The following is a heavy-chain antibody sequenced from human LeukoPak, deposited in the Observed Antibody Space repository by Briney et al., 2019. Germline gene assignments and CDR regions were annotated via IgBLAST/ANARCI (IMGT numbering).Heavy chain of an antibody. CDR1: GFTFSSYE. Sequence: PGGSLRLSCAASGFTFSSYEMNWLRQAPGKGLERISYISGSGSTIYYADSVKGRFTISRDNAKNSLYLQMNSLRAEDTAVYYCARDTSGWYKRFDYWGQGTLVTVSS. CDR3: ARDTSGWYKRFDY. J-gene: IGHJ4*02. D-gene: IGHD6-19*01. CDR2: ISGSGSTI. V-gene: IGHV3-48*03.